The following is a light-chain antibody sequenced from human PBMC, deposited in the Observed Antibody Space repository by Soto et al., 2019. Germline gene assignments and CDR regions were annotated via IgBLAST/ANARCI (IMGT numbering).Light chain of an antibody. CDR3: QQYDVWPPWT. CDR2: AAS. J-gene: IGKJ1*01. CDR1: QSVSSN. V-gene: IGKV3-15*01. Sequence: EIVMTQSPATLSVSPGERATVSCRASQSVSSNLAWYQQKPGQAPRLLIYAASSRATGVPARFSGSGSGTEFTLTISSLQSEDFALYYCQQYDVWPPWTFGQGTKVDI.